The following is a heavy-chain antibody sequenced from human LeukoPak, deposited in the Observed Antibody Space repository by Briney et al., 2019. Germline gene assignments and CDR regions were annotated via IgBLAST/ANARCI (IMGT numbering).Heavy chain of an antibody. D-gene: IGHD6-13*01. Sequence: PSETLSLTCTVSGGSISSGSYYWSWIRQPAGKGLEWIGRIYTSGSTNYNPSLKSRATISVDTSKNQFSLKLSSVTAADTAVYYCARGGSSWYSDWFDPWGQGTLVTVSS. CDR2: IYTSGST. CDR1: GGSISSGSYY. J-gene: IGHJ5*02. CDR3: ARGGSSWYSDWFDP. V-gene: IGHV4-61*02.